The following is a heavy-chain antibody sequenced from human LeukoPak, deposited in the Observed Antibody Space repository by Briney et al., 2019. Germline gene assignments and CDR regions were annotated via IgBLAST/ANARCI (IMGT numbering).Heavy chain of an antibody. D-gene: IGHD6-19*01. J-gene: IGHJ4*02. V-gene: IGHV3-30-3*01. CDR1: GFTFSTYA. Sequence: PGGSLRLSCAASGFTFSTYAMHWVRQAPGKGLEWVAVISYDGNNKYYADSVKGRFTISRDNSKNTLYLQMNSLRAEDTAVYYCARDLFKFSSGWYLVYWGQGTLVTVSS. CDR3: ARDLFKFSSGWYLVY. CDR2: ISYDGNNK.